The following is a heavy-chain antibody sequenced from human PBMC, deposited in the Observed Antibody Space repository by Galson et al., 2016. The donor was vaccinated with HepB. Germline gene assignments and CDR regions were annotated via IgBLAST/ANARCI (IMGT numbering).Heavy chain of an antibody. CDR1: GFTVSNNY. CDR3: ASHPTSGY. J-gene: IGHJ4*02. V-gene: IGHV3-66*04. D-gene: IGHD2-15*01. Sequence: VSGFTVSNNYMNWVRQAPGKGLEWVSVIYSGGIIYYADSVKGRFSISRDNSKNTVFLQMNNLRAEDTAVYYCASHPTSGYWGQGTLVTVSS. CDR2: IYSGGII.